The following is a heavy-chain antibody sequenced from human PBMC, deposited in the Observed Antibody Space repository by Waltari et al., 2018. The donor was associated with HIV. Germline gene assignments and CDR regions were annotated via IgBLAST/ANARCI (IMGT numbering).Heavy chain of an antibody. CDR2: ISAYNGTT. Sequence: QAQLAQSGAEVKKPGASVKVSCKASGYPFTSYGISWVGQAPGQGLEWLGWISAYNGTTNYAQKLQGRVTMTTHTSTSTAYMELRILRSDDTAVYYCARVGCSRASCYSGWFDPWGQGTLVTVSS. J-gene: IGHJ5*02. CDR3: ARVGCSRASCYSGWFDP. CDR1: GYPFTSYG. V-gene: IGHV1-18*01. D-gene: IGHD2-2*01.